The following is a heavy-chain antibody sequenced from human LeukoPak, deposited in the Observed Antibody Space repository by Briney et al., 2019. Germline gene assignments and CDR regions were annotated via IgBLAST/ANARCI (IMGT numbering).Heavy chain of an antibody. CDR1: GFTFSGSA. Sequence: GGSLRLSCAASGFTFSGSAMHWVRQASGKGLEWVSRIRSNTNSYATAYSASVKGRFTISRDDSKNTAYLQMNSLKTEDTAVYYCTGRDDFWSGYSFDYWGQGALVTVSS. CDR3: TGRDDFWSGYSFDY. J-gene: IGHJ4*02. D-gene: IGHD3-3*01. V-gene: IGHV3-73*01. CDR2: IRSNTNSYAT.